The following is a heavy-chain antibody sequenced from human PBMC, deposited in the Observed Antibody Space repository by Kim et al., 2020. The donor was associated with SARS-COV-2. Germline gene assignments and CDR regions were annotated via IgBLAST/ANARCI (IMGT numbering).Heavy chain of an antibody. V-gene: IGHV3-74*01. Sequence: KYADSVNGRFTISRDNGKSPLYLQMNSLRDEDTAVYYCARDREYQLLFDPWGQGTLVTVSS. CDR3: ARDREYQLLFDP. D-gene: IGHD2-2*01. J-gene: IGHJ5*02.